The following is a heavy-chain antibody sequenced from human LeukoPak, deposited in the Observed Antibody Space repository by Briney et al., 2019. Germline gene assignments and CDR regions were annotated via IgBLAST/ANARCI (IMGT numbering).Heavy chain of an antibody. CDR3: ARHGDGAYCGGDCYFGY. CDR2: INPGDSDT. CDR1: GYSFTSSW. Sequence: GESLKISCQASGYSFTSSWIGWARQMPGKGLEWMATINPGDSDTRYSPSFQGQVTISADKSISTVYLQWGSLKASDTAMYYCARHGDGAYCGGDCYFGYWGQGTLVTVSS. V-gene: IGHV5-51*01. D-gene: IGHD2-21*02. J-gene: IGHJ4*02.